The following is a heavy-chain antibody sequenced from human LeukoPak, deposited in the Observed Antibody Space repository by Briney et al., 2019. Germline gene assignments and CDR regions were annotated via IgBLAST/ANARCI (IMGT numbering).Heavy chain of an antibody. D-gene: IGHD6-13*01. CDR3: ARGNIAAAGRDYFDY. CDR2: IIPILGIA. CDR1: GGTFSSYA. J-gene: IGHJ4*02. Sequence: GASVKVSCKASGGTFSSYAISWVRQAPGQGLEWMGRIIPILGIANYAQKFQGRVTITADKSTGTAYMELSSMRSEDTAVYYCARGNIAAAGRDYFDYWGQGTLVTVSS. V-gene: IGHV1-69*04.